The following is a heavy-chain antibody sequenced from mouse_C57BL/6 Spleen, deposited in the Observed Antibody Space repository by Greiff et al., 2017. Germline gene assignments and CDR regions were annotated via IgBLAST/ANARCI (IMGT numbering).Heavy chain of an antibody. J-gene: IGHJ4*01. Sequence: EVKLMESGEGLVKPGGSLKLSCAASGFTFSSYAMSWVRQTPEKRLEWVAYISSGGDYIYYADTVKGRFTISRDNARNTLYLQMSSLKSEDTAMYYCTREDYDYGGVDYWGQGTSVTVSS. CDR3: TREDYDYGGVDY. D-gene: IGHD2-4*01. CDR1: GFTFSSYA. CDR2: ISSGGDYI. V-gene: IGHV5-9-1*02.